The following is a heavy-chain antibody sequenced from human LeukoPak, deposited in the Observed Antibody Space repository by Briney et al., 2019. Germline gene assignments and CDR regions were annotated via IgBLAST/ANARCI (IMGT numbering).Heavy chain of an antibody. V-gene: IGHV4-34*01. CDR2: INHSGST. D-gene: IGHD2-2*01. CDR3: ARRDYCTSTSCYESYNWLDP. J-gene: IGHJ5*02. CDR1: GGSFSGYY. Sequence: PSETLSLTCAVYGGSFSGYYWSWIRQPPGKGLEWIGEINHSGSTNYSPSLKSRLTISVDTSNNQFSLRLSSVTAADTAVYYCARRDYCTSTSCYESYNWLDPWGQGTLVTVSS.